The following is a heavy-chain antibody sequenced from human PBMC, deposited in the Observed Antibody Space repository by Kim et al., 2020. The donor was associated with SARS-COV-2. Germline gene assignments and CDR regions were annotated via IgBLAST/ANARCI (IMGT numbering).Heavy chain of an antibody. D-gene: IGHD3-10*01. CDR3: AKEHTITMVREEGAFDI. J-gene: IGHJ3*02. CDR1: GFTFSSYG. Sequence: GGSLRLSCAASGFTFSSYGMHWVRQAPGKGLEWVAVISYDGSNKYYADSVKGRFTISRDNSKNTLYLQMNSLRAEDTAVYYCAKEHTITMVREEGAFDIWGQGTMVTVSS. CDR2: ISYDGSNK. V-gene: IGHV3-30*18.